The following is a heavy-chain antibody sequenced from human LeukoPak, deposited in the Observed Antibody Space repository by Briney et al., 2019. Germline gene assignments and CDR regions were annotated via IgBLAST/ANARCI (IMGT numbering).Heavy chain of an antibody. CDR2: IYYSGST. J-gene: IGHJ6*03. CDR1: GGSISSSSYY. Sequence: PSETLSLTCTVSGGSISSSSYYWGWIRQPPGRGLEWIGSIYYSGSTYYNPSLKSRVTISVDKPKNQFSLKLRSVTAADTAVYYCAKKDYYYMDVWGKGTTVTVSS. CDR3: AKKDYYYMDV. V-gene: IGHV4-39*07.